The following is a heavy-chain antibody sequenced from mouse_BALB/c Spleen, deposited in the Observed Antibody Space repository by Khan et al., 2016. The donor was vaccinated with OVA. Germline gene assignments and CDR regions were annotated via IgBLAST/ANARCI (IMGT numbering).Heavy chain of an antibody. Sequence: EVQPQESGPGLVKPSQSPSPTRSVLGYPITSNYAWNWTRQFPGNKLEWMGYKSYSGSTNYNPSLKSRIPITRDTSKNQCFLQLNYVTTEDTATYYCAGGNYYGYAFDYWGQGTSLTVSS. J-gene: IGHJ4*01. CDR3: AGGNYYGYAFDY. CDR2: KSYSGST. CDR1: GYPITSNYA. V-gene: IGHV3-2*02. D-gene: IGHD1-1*01.